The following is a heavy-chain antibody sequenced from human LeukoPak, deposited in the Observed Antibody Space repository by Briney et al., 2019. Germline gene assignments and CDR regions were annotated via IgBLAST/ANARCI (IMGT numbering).Heavy chain of an antibody. V-gene: IGHV1-46*01. CDR2: IDPSAGST. CDR1: GYTFTNYY. Sequence: ASVKVSCKASGYTFTNYYMHWVRQAPGQGLEWMGVIDPSAGSTTYAQKFQGRVTMTRDTATSTVYMELSSLRSEDTAVYYCATDPTYSSGWYDGYWGQGTLVTVSS. CDR3: ATDPTYSSGWYDGY. J-gene: IGHJ4*02. D-gene: IGHD6-19*01.